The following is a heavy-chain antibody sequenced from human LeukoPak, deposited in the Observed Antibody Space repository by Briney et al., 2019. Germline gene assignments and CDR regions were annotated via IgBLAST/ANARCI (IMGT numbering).Heavy chain of an antibody. CDR1: GYSFTSYW. CDR2: IYPGDSDT. Sequence: GESLKISCKGSGYSFTSYWIGWVRQMPRKGLEWMGIIYPGDSDTRYSSSFQGQVTISADKSISTAYLQWSSLKASDTAMYYCARQSRDGYNYLPHAFDIWGQGTMVTVSS. V-gene: IGHV5-51*01. J-gene: IGHJ3*02. D-gene: IGHD5-24*01. CDR3: ARQSRDGYNYLPHAFDI.